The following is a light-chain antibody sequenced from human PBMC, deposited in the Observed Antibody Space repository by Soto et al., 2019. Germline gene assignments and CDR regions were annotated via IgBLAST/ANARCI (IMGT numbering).Light chain of an antibody. CDR2: GAS. CDR1: QSVSSSY. V-gene: IGKV3-20*01. J-gene: IGKJ1*01. CDR3: QQYGSSPQT. Sequence: EIVLTQSPGTLFLSPGERATLSCRASQSVSSSYLAWYQQKPGQAPRLLIYGASSRATDIPDRFSGSGSGTDFTLTISRLEPEDFAVYYCQQYGSSPQTFGQGTKVDI.